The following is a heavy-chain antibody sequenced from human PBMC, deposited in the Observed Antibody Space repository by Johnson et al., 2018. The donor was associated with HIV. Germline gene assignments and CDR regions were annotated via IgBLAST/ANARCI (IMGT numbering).Heavy chain of an antibody. J-gene: IGHJ3*02. CDR3: AKTEDRGYRMETGAFDI. Sequence: QVQLVESGGGVVQPGGSLRLSCAASGFTFSSYGMHWVRQAPGKGLAWVAFIRYDGSNTYYADSVKGRFTISRDNSKNTLYLQMNSLRAEDTAVYYCAKTEDRGYRMETGAFDIWGQGTMVTVSS. CDR2: IRYDGSNT. CDR1: GFTFSSYG. D-gene: IGHD5-18*01. V-gene: IGHV3-30*02.